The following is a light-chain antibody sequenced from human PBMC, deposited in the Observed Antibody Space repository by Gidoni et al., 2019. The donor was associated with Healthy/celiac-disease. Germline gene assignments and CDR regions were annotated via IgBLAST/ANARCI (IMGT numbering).Light chain of an antibody. CDR2: KAS. CDR3: HQYNSYWT. Sequence: DIQMTQSPSTLSASVGDRVTITCRASQSISSWLAWYQQKPGKAPKLLIYKASSLESGVPSRFSVSSSGTEFTLTISSLQPDDFATYYCHQYNSYWTFGQGTKVEIK. V-gene: IGKV1-5*03. CDR1: QSISSW. J-gene: IGKJ1*01.